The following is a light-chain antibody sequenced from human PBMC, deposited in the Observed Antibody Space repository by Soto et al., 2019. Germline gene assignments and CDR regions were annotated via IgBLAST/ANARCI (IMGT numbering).Light chain of an antibody. CDR1: SSDVGSYYL. CDR2: EDN. J-gene: IGLJ3*02. Sequence: QSALTQPASVSGSPGQSITISCTGTSSDVGSYYLVSWYQQHPGEAPKLMIYEDNKRPSGVSNRFSGSKSGNTASLTISGLQPGDEADYYCCSYVGDTFWVFGGGTKLTVL. V-gene: IGLV2-23*01. CDR3: CSYVGDTFWV.